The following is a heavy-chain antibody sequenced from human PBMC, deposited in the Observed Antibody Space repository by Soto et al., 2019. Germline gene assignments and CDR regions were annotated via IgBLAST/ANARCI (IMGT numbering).Heavy chain of an antibody. CDR3: SRMAGNSFIQH. CDR1: GGSMNNYY. Sequence: NPSETLSLTCTVSGGSMNNYYWGWVRQTPGKGLDCIGYIYYTGYTVYNPSLESRVSISIDTSKNQVSLSLTSVTAADTAVYFCSRMAGNSFIQHWGQGTLVTASS. D-gene: IGHD6-19*01. CDR2: IYYTGYT. V-gene: IGHV4-59*01. J-gene: IGHJ1*01.